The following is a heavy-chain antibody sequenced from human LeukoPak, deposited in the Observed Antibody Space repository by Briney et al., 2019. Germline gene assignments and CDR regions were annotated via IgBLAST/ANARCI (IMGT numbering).Heavy chain of an antibody. D-gene: IGHD6-13*01. CDR1: GFTFSDYY. V-gene: IGHV3-11*04. Sequence: GGSLRLSCAASGFTFSDYYMSWIRQAPGKGLEWVSYISSSGSTIYYADSVKGRFTISRDNSKNTLYLQMNSLRAADTAVYYCARGAYSSSWLNFDYWGQGTLVTVSS. CDR2: ISSSGSTI. CDR3: ARGAYSSSWLNFDY. J-gene: IGHJ4*02.